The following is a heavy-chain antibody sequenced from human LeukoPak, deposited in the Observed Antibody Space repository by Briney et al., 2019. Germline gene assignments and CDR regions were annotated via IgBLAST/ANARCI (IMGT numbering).Heavy chain of an antibody. CDR2: ISYDGSNK. CDR1: GFTFSSYA. V-gene: IGHV3-30-3*01. D-gene: IGHD1-26*01. J-gene: IGHJ4*02. CDR3: ARGDESGSYSY. Sequence: GGSLRLSCAASGFTFSSYAMHWVRQAPGKGLEWVAVISYDGSNKYYADSVKGRFTISRDNAKSTLYLQMNSLRAEDTAVYYCARGDESGSYSYWGQGTLVTVSS.